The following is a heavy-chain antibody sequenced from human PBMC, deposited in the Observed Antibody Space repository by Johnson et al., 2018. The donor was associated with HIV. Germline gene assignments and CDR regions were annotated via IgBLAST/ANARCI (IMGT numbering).Heavy chain of an antibody. J-gene: IGHJ3*02. Sequence: QMLLVESGGGVVRPGGSLRLSCAASGFTFSSYGMHWVRQAPGKGLEWVAFIRYDGSNKYYADSVKGRFTISRDNSKNTLYLQMNSLRAEDTAVYYCAKDPGRQWLVMCAFDIWGQGTMVTVSS. CDR1: GFTFSSYG. V-gene: IGHV3-30*02. CDR3: AKDPGRQWLVMCAFDI. D-gene: IGHD6-19*01. CDR2: IRYDGSNK.